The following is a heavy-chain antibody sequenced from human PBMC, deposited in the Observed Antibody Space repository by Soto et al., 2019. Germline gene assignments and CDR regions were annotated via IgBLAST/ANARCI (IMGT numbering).Heavy chain of an antibody. CDR2: MYTSGNT. CDR3: ARMYNSGYYRPEGDYYFYGLDF. CDR1: GSSIRDYY. J-gene: IGHJ6*02. D-gene: IGHD6-19*01. V-gene: IGHV4-4*07. Sequence: QVQLQESGPGLVKPSETLSVTCIVSGSSIRDYYWSWIRQPSVKGLEWIGLMYTSGNTKYKPSLKSRLTMSPDTSVNRFSMTLSSVTAADTAIYFCARMYNSGYYRPEGDYYFYGLDFWGQGTTVTVSS.